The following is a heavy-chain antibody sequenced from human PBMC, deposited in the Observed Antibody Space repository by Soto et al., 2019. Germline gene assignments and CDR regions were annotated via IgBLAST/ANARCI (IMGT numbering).Heavy chain of an antibody. Sequence: QVQLVQSGAEVKKPGASVKVSCNASGYTFTSYGISWVRQAPGQGLEWMGWISAHNGNTNYAQKLLGRVTVTTATSTCTAYMELRSLKSDDSDVYYCARVLPPFDPWGLGPMVTVS. CDR2: ISAHNGNT. CDR3: ARVLPPFDP. V-gene: IGHV1-18*01. J-gene: IGHJ5*02. CDR1: GYTFTSYG.